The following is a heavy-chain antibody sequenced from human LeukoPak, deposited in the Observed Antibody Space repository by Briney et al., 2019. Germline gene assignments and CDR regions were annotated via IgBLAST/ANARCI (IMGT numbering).Heavy chain of an antibody. V-gene: IGHV3-48*01. Sequence: SGGSLRLSCAVSGFTVSSNYMSWVRQAPGKGLEWVSYISSTSSTMYYADSVKGRFTISRDNAKNSLYLQMNSLRAEDTAVYYCARDRASAFDIWGQGTMVTVSS. J-gene: IGHJ3*02. CDR2: ISSTSSTM. CDR1: GFTVSSNY. CDR3: ARDRASAFDI.